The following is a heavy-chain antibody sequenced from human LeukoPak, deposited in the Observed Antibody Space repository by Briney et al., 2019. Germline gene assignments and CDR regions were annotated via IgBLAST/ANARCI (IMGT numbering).Heavy chain of an antibody. J-gene: IGHJ4*02. CDR2: INHSGST. D-gene: IGHD4-11*01. CDR3: AREYSNMWNYFDY. V-gene: IGHV4-34*01. CDR1: GGSFSGYY. Sequence: SETLSLTCAVYGGSFSGYYWSWIRQPPGKGLEWIGEINHSGSTNYNPSLKSRVTISVDTSKNQFSLKLSSVTAADTAVYYCAREYSNMWNYFDYWGQGTLVTVSS.